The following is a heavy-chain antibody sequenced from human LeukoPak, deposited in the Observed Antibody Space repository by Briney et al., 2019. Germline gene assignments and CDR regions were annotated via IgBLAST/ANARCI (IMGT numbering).Heavy chain of an antibody. CDR3: ARDYGDGGVFDY. CDR1: GGTFSSYA. J-gene: IGHJ4*02. CDR2: IIPIFGIA. Sequence: SVKVSCKASGGTFSSYAISWVRQAPGQGLEWMGRIIPIFGIANYSQKFQVRVTITADKSTSTAYMELSSLSSEDTAVYYCARDYGDGGVFDYWGQGTLVTVSS. V-gene: IGHV1-69*04. D-gene: IGHD4-17*01.